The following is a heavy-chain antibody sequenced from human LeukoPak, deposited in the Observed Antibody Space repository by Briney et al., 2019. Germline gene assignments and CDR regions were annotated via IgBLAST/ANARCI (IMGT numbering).Heavy chain of an antibody. CDR1: GFTFRSFS. Sequence: PGGSLRLSCAASGFTFRSFSMTWVRQAPGKGLEWVSTFAADGSVYYADSVKGRLTISRDNSKNTVYLQLNTLSADDTAVYYCARRVCSSSSCQYHWFDPWGQGTLVTGSS. CDR3: ARRVCSSSSCQYHWFDP. V-gene: IGHV3-23*01. D-gene: IGHD2-2*01. CDR2: FAADGSV. J-gene: IGHJ5*02.